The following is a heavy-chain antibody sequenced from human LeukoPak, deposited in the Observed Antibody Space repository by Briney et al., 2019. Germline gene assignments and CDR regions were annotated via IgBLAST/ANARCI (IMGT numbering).Heavy chain of an antibody. D-gene: IGHD3-22*01. Sequence: SETLSLTCTVSGASISSYYWTWIRQPPGKGLEWIGDIHYSGVTNYNPSLKSRVTISVDTSKNQFSLKLSSVTAADTAVYFCASPRGDDSGGYYTWYFHHWGQGILVTVSP. J-gene: IGHJ1*01. V-gene: IGHV4-59*08. CDR2: IHYSGVT. CDR3: ASPRGDDSGGYYTWYFHH. CDR1: GASISSYY.